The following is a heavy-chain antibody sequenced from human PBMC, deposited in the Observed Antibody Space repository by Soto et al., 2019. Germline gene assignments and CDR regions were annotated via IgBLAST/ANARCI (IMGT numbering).Heavy chain of an antibody. D-gene: IGHD4-17*01. Sequence: LRLSCAASGFTFSTYHMNWVRQAPGKGLEWVSYIHSGGSRIYYADSVKGRFTISRDNAKNSLYLQMNSLRAGDTAAYYCARDGSTVTTNYHYAMDVWGQGTTVTVSS. V-gene: IGHV3-48*03. J-gene: IGHJ6*02. CDR3: ARDGSTVTTNYHYAMDV. CDR1: GFTFSTYH. CDR2: IHSGGSRI.